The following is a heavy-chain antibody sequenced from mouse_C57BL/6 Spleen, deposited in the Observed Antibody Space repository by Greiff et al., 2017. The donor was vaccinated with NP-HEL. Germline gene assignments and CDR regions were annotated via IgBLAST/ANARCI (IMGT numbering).Heavy chain of an antibody. D-gene: IGHD1-1*02. CDR1: GYAFSSSW. CDR2: IYPGDGDT. CDR3: ARWLWSYFDY. J-gene: IGHJ2*01. Sequence: QVQLKQSGPELVKPGASVKISCKASGYAFSSSWMNWVKQRPGKGLEWIGRIYPGDGDTNYNGKFKGKATLTSDKSSSTAYMQLSSLTSEDSTVYFCARWLWSYFDYWGQGTTLTVSS. V-gene: IGHV1-82*01.